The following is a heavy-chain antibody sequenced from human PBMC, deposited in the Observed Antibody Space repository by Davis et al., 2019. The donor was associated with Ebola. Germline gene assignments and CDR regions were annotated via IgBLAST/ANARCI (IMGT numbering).Heavy chain of an antibody. Sequence: MPSETLSLTCTVSGYSISSGYYWGWIRQPPGKGLEWIGYIYYSGSTNYNPSLKSRVTISVDRSKNQFSLKLSSVTAADTAVFYCARAVPWSAFDIWGQGTMVTVSS. V-gene: IGHV4-61*05. CDR2: IYYSGST. CDR3: ARAVPWSAFDI. CDR1: GYSISSGYY. J-gene: IGHJ3*02. D-gene: IGHD6-19*01.